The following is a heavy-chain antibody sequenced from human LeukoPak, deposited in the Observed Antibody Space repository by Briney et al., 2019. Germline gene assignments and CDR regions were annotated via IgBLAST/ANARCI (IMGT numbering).Heavy chain of an antibody. CDR1: GGSISSSNYY. D-gene: IGHD4-17*01. J-gene: IGHJ4*02. Sequence: PSETLSLTCIVSGGSISSSNYYWSWIRRPAGKGLEWIGRIYTSGITNYSPSLKSRVTMSVDTSKNQFSLKLSSVTAADTAVYYCARVRDNGYLFLDYWGQGTLVTVSS. CDR3: ARVRDNGYLFLDY. V-gene: IGHV4-61*02. CDR2: IYTSGIT.